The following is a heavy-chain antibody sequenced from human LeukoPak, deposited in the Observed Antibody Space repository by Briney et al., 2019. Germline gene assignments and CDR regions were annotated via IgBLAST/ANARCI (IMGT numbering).Heavy chain of an antibody. J-gene: IGHJ5*02. V-gene: IGHV3-48*01. CDR1: GFTFSSYS. CDR2: ISSSSSTI. D-gene: IGHD3-3*01. CDR3: ATGGGVVIIRGSRFDP. Sequence: GGSLRLSCAASGFTFSSYSMNWVRQAPGKGLEWVSYISSSSSTIYYADSEKGRFTISRDNAKNSLYLQMNSLRAEDTAVYYCATGGGVVIIRGSRFDPWGQGTLVTVSS.